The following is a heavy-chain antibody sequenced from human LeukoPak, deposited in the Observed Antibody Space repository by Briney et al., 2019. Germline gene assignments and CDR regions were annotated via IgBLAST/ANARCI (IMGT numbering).Heavy chain of an antibody. Sequence: GGSLRLSCAASGFTFDDYAMHWVRQAPGKGLEWVSGISWNSGSIGYADSVKGRFTISRDNAKNSLYLQMNSLRAEDTALYYCAKGVGGYSRYGYFDYWGQGTLVTVSS. CDR3: AKGVGGYSRYGYFDY. CDR2: ISWNSGSI. CDR1: GFTFDDYA. D-gene: IGHD5-12*01. J-gene: IGHJ4*02. V-gene: IGHV3-9*01.